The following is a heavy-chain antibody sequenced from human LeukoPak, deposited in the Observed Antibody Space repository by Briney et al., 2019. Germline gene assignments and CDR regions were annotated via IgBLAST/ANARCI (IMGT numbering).Heavy chain of an antibody. CDR1: GFTLSSYG. D-gene: IGHD3-10*01. CDR3: AKDRVTMVRGVNYYGMDV. J-gene: IGHJ6*04. Sequence: GGSLRLSCAASGFTLSSYGMHWVRQAPGKGLEWVAVISYDGSNKYYADSVKGRFTISRDNSKNTLYLQMNSLRAEDTAVYYCAKDRVTMVRGVNYYGMDVWGKGTTVTVSS. CDR2: ISYDGSNK. V-gene: IGHV3-30*18.